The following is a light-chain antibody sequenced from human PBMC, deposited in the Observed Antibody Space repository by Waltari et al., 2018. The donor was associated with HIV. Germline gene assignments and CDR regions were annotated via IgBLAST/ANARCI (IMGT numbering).Light chain of an antibody. CDR2: GAS. CDR1: QSFSNY. Sequence: ELVLTPPPATLSLSPGARSTLSCRASQSFSNYLAWYQHKPGQAPRLLIYGASSRATGIPARFSGSGSGTDFTLTISSLEPGDFAVYYCQQRSNWPITFGQGTRLEIK. V-gene: IGKV3-11*01. J-gene: IGKJ5*01. CDR3: QQRSNWPIT.